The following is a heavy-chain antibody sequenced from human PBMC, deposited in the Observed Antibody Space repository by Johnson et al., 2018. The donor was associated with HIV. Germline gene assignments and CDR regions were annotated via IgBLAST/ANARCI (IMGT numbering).Heavy chain of an antibody. CDR1: GFTFSSYA. V-gene: IGHV3-30-3*01. J-gene: IGHJ3*02. CDR2: ISYDGSNK. D-gene: IGHD2-2*01. CDR3: ARDGGYCSSTSCFRHWASAFDI. Sequence: QVQLVESGGGVVEPGRSLRLSCAASGFTFSSYAMHWVRQAPGKGLEWVAVISYDGSNKYYADSVKGRFTISRANSKNTLYLQMNSLRAEDTAVYYCARDGGYCSSTSCFRHWASAFDIWGQGTMVTVSS.